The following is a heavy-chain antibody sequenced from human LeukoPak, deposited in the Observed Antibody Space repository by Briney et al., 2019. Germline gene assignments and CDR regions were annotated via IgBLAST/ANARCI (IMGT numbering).Heavy chain of an antibody. Sequence: VASVKVSCKASGGTFSSYAISWVRQAPGQGLEWMGGIIPIFGTANYAQKFQGRVTITADKSTSTAYMELSSLRSEDTAVYYCARDRGYSYGYGRYYYYYYMDVWGKGTTVTVSS. CDR3: ARDRGYSYGYGRYYYYYYMDV. V-gene: IGHV1-69*06. CDR2: IIPIFGTA. CDR1: GGTFSSYA. J-gene: IGHJ6*03. D-gene: IGHD5-18*01.